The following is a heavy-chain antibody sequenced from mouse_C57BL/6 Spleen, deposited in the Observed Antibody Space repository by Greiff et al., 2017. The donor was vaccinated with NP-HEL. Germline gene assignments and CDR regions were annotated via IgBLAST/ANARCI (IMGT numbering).Heavy chain of an antibody. CDR3: ARYPNWPWYFDV. D-gene: IGHD4-1*01. CDR1: GFTFTDYY. Sequence: EVKLVESGGGLVQPGGSLSLSCAASGFTFTDYYMSWVRQPPGKALEWLGFIRNKANGYTTEYSASVKGRFTISRDNYQSILYLQMNALRAEDSATYYCARYPNWPWYFDVWGTGTTVTVSS. J-gene: IGHJ1*03. V-gene: IGHV7-3*01. CDR2: IRNKANGYTT.